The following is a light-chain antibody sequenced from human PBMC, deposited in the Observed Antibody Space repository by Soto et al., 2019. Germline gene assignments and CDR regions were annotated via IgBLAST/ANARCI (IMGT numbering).Light chain of an antibody. V-gene: IGKV1-27*01. Sequence: DIQMTQSPSSLSASVGDRVTITCRASQGFSNYLAWYQQKPGKVPMLLIYATYTLQSGVPSRFSGSGSGTDFTLTISSLQPEDVATYYCQKYNDVPFTFGPGTKVDIK. CDR2: ATY. J-gene: IGKJ3*01. CDR3: QKYNDVPFT. CDR1: QGFSNY.